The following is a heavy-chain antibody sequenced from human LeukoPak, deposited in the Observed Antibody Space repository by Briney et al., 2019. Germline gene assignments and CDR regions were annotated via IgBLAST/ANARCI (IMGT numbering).Heavy chain of an antibody. CDR1: GFTFSSYD. CDR2: ISYDGSNK. D-gene: IGHD3-22*01. Sequence: GGSLRLSCAASGFTFSSYDMHWVRQAPGKGLEWVAVISYDGSNKYYADSVKGRFTISRDNSKNTLHLQMNSLRAEDTAVYYCAKGLYYYDSSGYAPDYWGQGTLVAVSS. CDR3: AKGLYYYDSSGYAPDY. V-gene: IGHV3-30*18. J-gene: IGHJ4*02.